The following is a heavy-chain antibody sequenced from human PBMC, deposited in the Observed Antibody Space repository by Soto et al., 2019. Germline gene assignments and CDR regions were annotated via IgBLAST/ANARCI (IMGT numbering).Heavy chain of an antibody. CDR2: IYHSGST. J-gene: IGHJ6*02. V-gene: IGHV4-30-2*01. Sequence: SETLSLTCAVSGGSISSGGYSWSWIRQPPGKGLEWIGYIYHSGSTYYNPSLKSRVTISVDRSKKQFSLKLSSVTAADTAVYYCARDSAVYGMDVWGQGTTVTVSS. CDR1: GGSISSGGYS. CDR3: ARDSAVYGMDV.